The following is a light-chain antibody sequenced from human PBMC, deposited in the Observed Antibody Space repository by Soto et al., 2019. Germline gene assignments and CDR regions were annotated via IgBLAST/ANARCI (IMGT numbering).Light chain of an antibody. CDR3: CSYGGSRAV. CDR1: SSDVGSHNL. V-gene: IGLV2-23*02. Sequence: QSALTQPASVSGSPGQSITISCTGTSSDVGSHNLVSWYQQHPGQPPKLMIYEVSKRPLGVSARFSASKSGNTASLTISGLQDEDEADYYCCSYGGSRAVFGGGTQLTVL. J-gene: IGLJ7*01. CDR2: EVS.